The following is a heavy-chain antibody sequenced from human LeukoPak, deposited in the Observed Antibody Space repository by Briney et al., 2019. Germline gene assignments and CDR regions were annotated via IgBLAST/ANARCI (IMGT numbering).Heavy chain of an antibody. D-gene: IGHD2-15*01. J-gene: IGHJ4*02. Sequence: GGSLRLSCAASGFTFTSYVIHWVRQAPGKGLEWVAVIFFDGTKRYYADSVKGRFTISRDNSRNTVSLEMNSLRPEDTAIYYCGRDHGCSGGACYFFDYWGQGALVTVSS. CDR1: GFTFTSYV. V-gene: IGHV3-30*04. CDR2: IFFDGTKR. CDR3: GRDHGCSGGACYFFDY.